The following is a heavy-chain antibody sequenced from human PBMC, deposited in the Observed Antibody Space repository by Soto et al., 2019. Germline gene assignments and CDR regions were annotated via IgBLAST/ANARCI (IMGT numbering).Heavy chain of an antibody. Sequence: EVQLLESGGGLVQPGGSLRLSCAASGFTFSSYAMSWVRQAPGKGLEWVSSISGSGGSTYYADSVKGRFTISRDNSKNTLYLQMNSLRAEDTAVYYCAKDLGGSGYATWDYWGQGTLVTVSS. CDR3: AKDLGGSGYATWDY. V-gene: IGHV3-23*01. J-gene: IGHJ4*02. CDR2: ISGSGGST. D-gene: IGHD5-12*01. CDR1: GFTFSSYA.